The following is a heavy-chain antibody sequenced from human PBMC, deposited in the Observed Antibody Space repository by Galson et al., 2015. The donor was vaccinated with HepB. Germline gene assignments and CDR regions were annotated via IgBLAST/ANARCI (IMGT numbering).Heavy chain of an antibody. J-gene: IGHJ4*02. Sequence: WVRQAPGKGLEWVAVISYDGNYKYYADSVKGRFTISRDNSKNTLYLQMSSLRPDDTAVYYCAKEYYDFWSGYLLGGVGDDHWGQGTLVTVSS. CDR3: AKEYYDFWSGYLLGGVGDDH. CDR2: ISYDGNYK. D-gene: IGHD3-3*01. V-gene: IGHV3-30*18.